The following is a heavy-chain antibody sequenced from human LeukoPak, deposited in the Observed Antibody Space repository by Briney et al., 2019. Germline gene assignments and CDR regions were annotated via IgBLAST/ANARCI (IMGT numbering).Heavy chain of an antibody. CDR3: ARGIYPLRLLLPFDY. CDR2: INPNSGGT. D-gene: IGHD3-22*01. Sequence: GASVKVSCKASGYTFTGYYMHWVRQAPGQGLEWMGWINPNSGGTNYAQKFQGRVTMTRDTSISTAYMELSRLRSDDTAVYYCARGIYPLRLLLPFDYWGQGTLVTVSS. J-gene: IGHJ4*02. V-gene: IGHV1-2*02. CDR1: GYTFTGYY.